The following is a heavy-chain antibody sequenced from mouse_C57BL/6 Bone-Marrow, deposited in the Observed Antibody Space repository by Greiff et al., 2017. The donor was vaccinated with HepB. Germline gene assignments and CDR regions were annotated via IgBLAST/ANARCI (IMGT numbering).Heavy chain of an antibody. CDR3: TTYSSGAP. V-gene: IGHV14-4*01. J-gene: IGHJ2*01. CDR2: IDPENGDT. CDR1: GFNIKDDY. Sequence: EVQLQQSGAELVRPGDSVKLSCTASGFNIKDDYMHWVKQRPEQGLEWIGWIDPENGDTEYASKFQGKATITADTSSNTAYLQLRSLTSEDTAVYYCTTYSSGAPWGQGTTLTVSS. D-gene: IGHD3-2*02.